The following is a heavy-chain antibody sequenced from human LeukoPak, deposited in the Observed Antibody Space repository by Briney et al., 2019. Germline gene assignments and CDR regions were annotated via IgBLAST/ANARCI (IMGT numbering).Heavy chain of an antibody. V-gene: IGHV7-4-1*02. Sequence: ASVKVSCKASGYTFTSYAMNWVRQAPGQGLEWMGWINTNTGNPTYAQGFTGRFVFSLDTSVSTAYLQISSLKAEDTAVYYCARGWAVAGTNWFDPWGQGTLVTVSP. CDR2: INTNTGNP. CDR1: GYTFTSYA. CDR3: ARGWAVAGTNWFDP. J-gene: IGHJ5*02. D-gene: IGHD6-19*01.